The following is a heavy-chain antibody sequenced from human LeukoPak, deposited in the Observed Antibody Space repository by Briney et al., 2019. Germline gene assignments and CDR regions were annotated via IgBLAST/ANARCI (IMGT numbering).Heavy chain of an antibody. Sequence: PGGSLRLSCAASGFTFSSYSMNWVRQAPGKGLEWVSYISSSSSTIYYADSVKGRFTISRDNAKNSLYLQMNSLRAEDTAVYYCARDFRWDILAGRGDYFDYWGQGTLVTVSP. D-gene: IGHD3-9*01. CDR1: GFTFSSYS. J-gene: IGHJ4*02. CDR3: ARDFRWDILAGRGDYFDY. V-gene: IGHV3-48*01. CDR2: ISSSSSTI.